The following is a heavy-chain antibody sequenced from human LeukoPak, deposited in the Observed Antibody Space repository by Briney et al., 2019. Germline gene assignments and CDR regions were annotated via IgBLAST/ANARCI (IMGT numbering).Heavy chain of an antibody. CDR1: GSSMNLYS. Sequence: SETLSLTCSVSGSSMNLYSWNWIRQSPGKGLEWIAYMYYSGTTNYNPSLENRAAISLDLSRHQFSLRLNSVTAADTAVYYCARATRRVAGFEYYFDYWGQGTLVTVSS. V-gene: IGHV4-59*12. D-gene: IGHD6-19*01. J-gene: IGHJ4*02. CDR3: ARATRRVAGFEYYFDY. CDR2: MYYSGTT.